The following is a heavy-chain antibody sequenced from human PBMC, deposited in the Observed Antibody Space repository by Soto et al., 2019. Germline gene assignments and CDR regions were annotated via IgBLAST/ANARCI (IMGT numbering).Heavy chain of an antibody. CDR1: GDSVSSRGYF. V-gene: IGHV4-39*02. CDR3: AREEFDP. CDR2: IYHSGNT. J-gene: IGHJ5*02. Sequence: SETLSLTCTVSGDSVSSRGYFWAWLRQPPGKRLEWIGSIYHSGNTYYNPSLKSRFTISRDNAKNSLYLQMNSLRDEDTAVYYCAREEFDPWGQGTLVTVSS.